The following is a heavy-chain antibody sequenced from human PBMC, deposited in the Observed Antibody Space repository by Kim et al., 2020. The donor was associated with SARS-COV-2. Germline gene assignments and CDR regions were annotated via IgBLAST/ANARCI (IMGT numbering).Heavy chain of an antibody. V-gene: IGHV3-9*01. CDR3: AKDNSSSSDYYYYYGMDV. CDR2: ISWNSGSI. CDR1: GFTFDDYA. Sequence: GGSLRLSCAASGFTFDDYAMHWVRQAPGKGLEWVSGISWNSGSIGYADSVKGRFTISRDNAKNSLYLQMNSLRAEDTALYYCAKDNSSSSDYYYYYGMDVWGQGTTVTVSS. D-gene: IGHD6-13*01. J-gene: IGHJ6*02.